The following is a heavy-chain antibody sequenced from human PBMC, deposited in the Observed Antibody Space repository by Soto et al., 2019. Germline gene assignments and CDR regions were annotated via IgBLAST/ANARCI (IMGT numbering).Heavy chain of an antibody. J-gene: IGHJ6*02. CDR1: GFTFSSYG. CDR3: AKEGEYSYYYYYGMDV. V-gene: IGHV3-30*18. CDR2: ISYDGSNK. Sequence: LRLSCAASGFTFSSYGMHWVRQAPGKGLEWVAVISYDGSNKYYADSVKGRFTISRDNSKNTLYLQMNSLRAEDTAVYYCAKEGEYSYYYYYGMDVWGQGTTVTVSS. D-gene: IGHD5-18*01.